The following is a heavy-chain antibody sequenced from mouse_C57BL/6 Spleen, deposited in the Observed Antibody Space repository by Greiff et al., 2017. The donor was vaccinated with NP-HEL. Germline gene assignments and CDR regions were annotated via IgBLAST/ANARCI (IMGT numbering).Heavy chain of an antibody. D-gene: IGHD2-2*01. J-gene: IGHJ2*01. CDR2: INPRNGGT. V-gene: IGHV1-53*01. Sequence: QVQLQQPGTELVKPGASVKLSCKASGYTFTSFWMHWVKQRPGQGLEWIGNINPRNGGTNYNEKFKSKATLTVDKSSSTAYMQLSSLTSEDSAVYYCARSGNDEECDYWGQGTTLTVSS. CDR3: ARSGNDEECDY. CDR1: GYTFTSFW.